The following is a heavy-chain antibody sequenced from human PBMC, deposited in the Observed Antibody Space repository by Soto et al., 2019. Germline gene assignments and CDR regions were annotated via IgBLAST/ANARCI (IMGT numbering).Heavy chain of an antibody. CDR1: GFAFSSYA. CDR2: IDDTGTST. V-gene: IGHV3-23*01. J-gene: IGHJ4*02. Sequence: EVQLLESGGGLTQPGGSLRLSCAASGFAFSSYAMTWVRQTPGKGLEWVSAIDDTGTSTKYADSVKGRFTISRDNSKNTLYLQMNSLRAGDTAVYYCARDWSCDYWGQGTLVTVSS. CDR3: ARDWSCDY.